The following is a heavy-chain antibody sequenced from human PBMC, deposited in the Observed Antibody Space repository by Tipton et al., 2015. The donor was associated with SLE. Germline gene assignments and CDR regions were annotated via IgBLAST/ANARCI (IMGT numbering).Heavy chain of an antibody. CDR1: GGSFSGYY. V-gene: IGHV4-34*01. J-gene: IGHJ4*02. D-gene: IGHD1-26*01. CDR2: IYHSGST. CDR3: AREVGGN. Sequence: TLSLTCAVYGGSFSGYYWSWIRQPPGKGLEWIGSIYHSGSTYYNPSLKSRVTISVDTSKNQFSLKLSSVTAADTALYYCAREVGGNWGQGTLVTVSS.